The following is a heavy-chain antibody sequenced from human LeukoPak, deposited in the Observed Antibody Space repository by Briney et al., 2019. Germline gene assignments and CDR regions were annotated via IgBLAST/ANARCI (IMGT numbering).Heavy chain of an antibody. CDR2: INHSGST. J-gene: IGHJ4*02. CDR3: ARGLFAGDCSSTSCSDDY. D-gene: IGHD2-2*01. CDR1: GGSFSGYY. V-gene: IGHV4-34*01. Sequence: SETLSLTCAVYGGSFSGYYWSWIRQPPGKGLEWIGEINHSGSTNYNPSLKSRVTISVDTSKNQFSLKLSSVTAADTAVYYCARGLFAGDCSSTSCSDDYWGQGTLVTVSS.